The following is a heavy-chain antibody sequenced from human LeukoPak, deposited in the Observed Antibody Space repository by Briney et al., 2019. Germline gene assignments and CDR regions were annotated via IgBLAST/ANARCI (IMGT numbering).Heavy chain of an antibody. CDR2: ISWNSGSI. CDR1: GFTFDDYA. V-gene: IGHV3-9*01. Sequence: GGSLRLSCAASGFTFDDYAMHWVRQAPGKGLEWVSGISWNSGSIGYADSVKGRFTISRDNAKNSLYLQMNSLRAEDTALYYCAKGPWEVTAYFDYWGQGTLVTVSS. D-gene: IGHD1-26*01. CDR3: AKGPWEVTAYFDY. J-gene: IGHJ4*02.